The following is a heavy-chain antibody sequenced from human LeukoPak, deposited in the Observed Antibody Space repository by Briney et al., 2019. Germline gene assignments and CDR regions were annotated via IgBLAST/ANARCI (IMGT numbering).Heavy chain of an antibody. Sequence: GESLKISCKGSGYSFTSYWIGWVRQMPGKGLEWMGIIYPGDSDTRYSPSFQGQVTISADKSISTAYLQWSSLKASDTAMYYCARHRVGSIAVAGISDYWGRGTLVTVSS. CDR2: IYPGDSDT. CDR1: GYSFTSYW. V-gene: IGHV5-51*01. CDR3: ARHRVGSIAVAGISDY. J-gene: IGHJ4*02. D-gene: IGHD6-19*01.